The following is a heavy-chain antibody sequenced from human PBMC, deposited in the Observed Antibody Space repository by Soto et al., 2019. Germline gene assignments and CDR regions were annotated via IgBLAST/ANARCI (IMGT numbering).Heavy chain of an antibody. J-gene: IGHJ4*02. CDR3: AKEVGRITIFGVVISLDY. CDR2: ISGSGGST. V-gene: IGHV3-23*01. Sequence: PGGSLRLSCVASGFTFSSYAMSWVRQAPGKGLEWVSAISGSGGSTYYADSVKGRFTISRDNSKNTLYLQMNSLRAEDTAVYYCAKEVGRITIFGVVISLDYWGQGTLVTVSS. CDR1: GFTFSSYA. D-gene: IGHD3-3*01.